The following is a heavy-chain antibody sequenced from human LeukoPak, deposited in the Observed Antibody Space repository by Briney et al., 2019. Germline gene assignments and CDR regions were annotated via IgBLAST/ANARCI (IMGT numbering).Heavy chain of an antibody. J-gene: IGHJ4*02. V-gene: IGHV3-23*01. D-gene: IGHD2-8*01. CDR2: ISGGGVTT. CDR3: ARDAEYCTNGVCNYFDY. CDR1: GFSFSIYA. Sequence: GGSLRLSCAASGFSFSIYAMSWVRQAPGKGLEWVSSISGGGVTTYYADSVKGRFTISRDNSKNTLFLQMNSLRAEDTALYYCARDAEYCTNGVCNYFDYWGQGTLVTVSS.